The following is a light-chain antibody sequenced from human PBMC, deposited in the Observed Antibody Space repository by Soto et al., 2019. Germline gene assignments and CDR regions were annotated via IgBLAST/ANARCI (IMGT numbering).Light chain of an antibody. V-gene: IGKV1-9*01. CDR1: QGIGSF. J-gene: IGKJ1*01. CDR2: SAS. CDR3: QQYNRYPPT. Sequence: DIQLTQSPSFLSASVGDRVTITCRDSQGIGSFLAWYQQKPGKAPRLLIYSASTLQSGLSLRFSGSGAGTEFTLTISSLQSDDFATYCCQQYNRYPPTFGQGTKVEIK.